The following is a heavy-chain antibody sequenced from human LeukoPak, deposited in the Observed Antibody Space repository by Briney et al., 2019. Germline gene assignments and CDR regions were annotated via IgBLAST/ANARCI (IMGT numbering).Heavy chain of an antibody. J-gene: IGHJ6*03. D-gene: IGHD3-10*01. CDR3: ATSSITMVRGVIRYYYYYYMDV. CDR2: FDPEDGET. V-gene: IGHV1-24*01. CDR1: GYTLTELS. Sequence: ASVKVSCKVSGYTLTELSMHWVRQAPGKGLEWMGGFDPEDGETIYAQKFQGRVTMTEDTSTDTAYMELSSLRSEDTAVYYCATSSITMVRGVIRYYYYYYMDVWGKGTTVTVSS.